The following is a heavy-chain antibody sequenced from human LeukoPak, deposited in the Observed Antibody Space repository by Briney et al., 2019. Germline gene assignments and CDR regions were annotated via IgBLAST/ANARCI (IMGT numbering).Heavy chain of an antibody. CDR2: IRSKAYGGTA. J-gene: IGHJ4*02. D-gene: IGHD3-3*01. CDR1: GFTFGDYA. CDR3: IRGGYYVDHTGYFDY. Sequence: GGSLRLSCTVSGFTFGDYAMTWFRQAPGEGLEWVGFIRSKAYGGTAEYAASVKGRFTISRDDSKSIAYLQMNSLKTEDTAVYYCIRGGYYVDHTGYFDYWGQGTLVTVSS. V-gene: IGHV3-49*03.